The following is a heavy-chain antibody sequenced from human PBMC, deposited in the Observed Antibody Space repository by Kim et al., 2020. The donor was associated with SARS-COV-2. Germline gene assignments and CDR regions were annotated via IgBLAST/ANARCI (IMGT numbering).Heavy chain of an antibody. CDR2: ISWDGGST. Sequence: GGSLRLSCAASGFTFDDYTMHWVRQAPGKGLEWVSLISWDGGSTYYADSVKGRFTISRDNSKNSLYLQMNSLRTEDTALSYCAKDSGSVVAATSFDYWGQGTLVTVSS. CDR1: GFTFDDYT. V-gene: IGHV3-43*01. CDR3: AKDSGSVVAATSFDY. J-gene: IGHJ4*02. D-gene: IGHD2-15*01.